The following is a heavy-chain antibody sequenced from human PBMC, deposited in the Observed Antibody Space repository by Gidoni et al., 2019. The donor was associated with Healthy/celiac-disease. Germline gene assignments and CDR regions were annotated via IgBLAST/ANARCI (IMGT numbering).Heavy chain of an antibody. CDR1: GGSFSGYY. CDR3: ARGDYVWGSYRAYPWVA. D-gene: IGHD3-16*02. Sequence: QVQLQQWGAGLLKPSETLSLTCAVYGGSFSGYYWSWIRQPPGKGLEWIGEINHSGSTNYNPSLKSRVTISVDTSKNQFSLKLSSVTAADTAVYYCARGDYVWGSYRAYPWVAWGQGTLVTVSS. CDR2: INHSGST. J-gene: IGHJ5*02. V-gene: IGHV4-34*01.